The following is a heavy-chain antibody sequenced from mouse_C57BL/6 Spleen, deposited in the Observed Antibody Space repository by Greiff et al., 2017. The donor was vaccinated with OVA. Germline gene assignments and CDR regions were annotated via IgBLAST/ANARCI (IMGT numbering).Heavy chain of an antibody. D-gene: IGHD1-1*02. J-gene: IGHJ2*01. CDR3: GRAGCYGDD. V-gene: IGHV1-9*01. CDR2: IIPGSGST. CDR1: GYTFTGYW. Sequence: QVQLQQSGAELMKPGASVKLSCKATGYTFTGYWIEWVKQRPGHGLEWIGEIIPGSGSTYYNEKFKGKATFTADTSSNTAYMQLSSLTTEDSTIYYCGRAGCYGDDWGQGTTLTVSS.